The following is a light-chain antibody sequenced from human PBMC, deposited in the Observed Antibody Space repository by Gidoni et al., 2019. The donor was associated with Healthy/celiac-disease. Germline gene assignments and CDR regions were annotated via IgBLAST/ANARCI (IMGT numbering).Light chain of an antibody. J-gene: IGKJ1*01. CDR1: LSVSSN. CDR2: GAS. CDR3: QQYNNWPPWT. Sequence: EIVMTQSPATLSVSPGVRVTLPGRASLSVSSNLAWYQQKPGQAPRLLIYGASTRATGIPARFSGSGSGTEFTLTISSLQSEDFAVYYCQQYNNWPPWTFGQGTKVEIK. V-gene: IGKV3-15*01.